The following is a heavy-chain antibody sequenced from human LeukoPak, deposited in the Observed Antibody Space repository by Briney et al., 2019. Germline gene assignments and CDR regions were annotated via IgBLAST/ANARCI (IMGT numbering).Heavy chain of an antibody. D-gene: IGHD6-19*01. Sequence: ASVKVSCKASGYTFTSYGISRVRQAPGQGLEWMGWISAYNGNTNYAQKLQGRVTMTTDTSTSTAYMELRSLRSDDTAVYYCARDEGPLAVAGAYYYYGMDVWGQGTTVTVSS. CDR3: ARDEGPLAVAGAYYYYGMDV. V-gene: IGHV1-18*01. J-gene: IGHJ6*02. CDR2: ISAYNGNT. CDR1: GYTFTSYG.